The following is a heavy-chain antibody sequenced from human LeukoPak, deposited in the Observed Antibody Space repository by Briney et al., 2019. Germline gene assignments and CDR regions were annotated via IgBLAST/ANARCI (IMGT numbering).Heavy chain of an antibody. D-gene: IGHD4-23*01. CDR2: ISSSSSYI. CDR3: ARGPPPYMVRE. V-gene: IGHV3-21*01. J-gene: IGHJ4*02. Sequence: GGSLRLSCAASGFTFSSYSMNWVRQAPGKGLEWVSSISSSSSYIYYADSVKGRFTISRDNAKNSLYLQMNSLRAEDTAVYYCARGPPPYMVREWGQGTLVTVSS. CDR1: GFTFSSYS.